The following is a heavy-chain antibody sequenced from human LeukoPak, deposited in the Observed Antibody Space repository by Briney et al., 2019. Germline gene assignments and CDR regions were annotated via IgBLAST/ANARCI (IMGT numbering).Heavy chain of an antibody. CDR3: TRLEQLRWFDP. CDR2: IRSKAYGCTT. CDR1: GFTFGDYA. J-gene: IGHJ5*02. D-gene: IGHD6-13*01. V-gene: IGHV3-49*04. Sequence: PGGSLRLSCTASGFTFGDYAMRWVRQAPGKGVEWVGFIRSKAYGCTTEYAASVKGRFTISRDDSKTIAYLQMNSLKTEDTAVYYCTRLEQLRWFDPWGQGTLVTVSS.